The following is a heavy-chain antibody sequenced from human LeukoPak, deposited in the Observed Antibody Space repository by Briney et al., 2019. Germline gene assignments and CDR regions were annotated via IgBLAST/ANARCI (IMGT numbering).Heavy chain of an antibody. V-gene: IGHV4-59*01. J-gene: IGHJ4*02. D-gene: IGHD3-10*01. Sequence: SETLSLTCTVSGGSISSYYWSWIRQPPGKGLEWIGYIYYSGSTNYNPSLKSRVTISVDTTKNQFSLKLGSVTAADTAVYYCARFSGGFGESSFDYWGQGTLVTVSS. CDR3: ARFSGGFGESSFDY. CDR2: IYYSGST. CDR1: GGSISSYY.